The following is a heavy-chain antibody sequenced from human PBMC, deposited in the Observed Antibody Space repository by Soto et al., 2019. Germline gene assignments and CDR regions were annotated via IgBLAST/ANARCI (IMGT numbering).Heavy chain of an antibody. CDR1: GFTFSSYA. CDR2: ISGSGGST. D-gene: IGHD6-13*01. J-gene: IGHJ4*02. V-gene: IGHV3-23*01. CDR3: AKENGYSSSWFEFDY. Sequence: PGXSLRLSCAASGFTFSSYAISWVFQAPGKGLEWVSAISGSGGSTYYADSVKGRFTISRDNSKNTLYLQMNSLRAEDTAVYYCAKENGYSSSWFEFDYWGQGTLVTVSS.